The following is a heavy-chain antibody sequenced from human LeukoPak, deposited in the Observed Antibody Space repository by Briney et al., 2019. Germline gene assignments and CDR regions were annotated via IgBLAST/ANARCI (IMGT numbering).Heavy chain of an antibody. Sequence: PAASVKVSCKASGYTFTGYYMHWVRQAPGQGLEWMGWINPNSGGTNYAQKFQGRVTMTRDTSISTAYMELSRLRSEDTAVYYCARVKDIVVVPAATVHYYYGMDVWGQGTTVTVSS. J-gene: IGHJ6*02. CDR3: ARVKDIVVVPAATVHYYYGMDV. V-gene: IGHV1-2*02. CDR1: GYTFTGYY. CDR2: INPNSGGT. D-gene: IGHD2-2*01.